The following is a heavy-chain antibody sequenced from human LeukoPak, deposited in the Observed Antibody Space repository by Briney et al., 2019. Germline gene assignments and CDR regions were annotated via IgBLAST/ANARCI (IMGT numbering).Heavy chain of an antibody. Sequence: GGSLRLSCAASGFTFSSYSMNWVRQAPGKGLEWVSSISSSSSYIYYADSVKGRFTISRDNAKNSLYLQMNSLGAEDTAVYYCARMTTVTTGFYFDYWGQGTLVTVSS. CDR1: GFTFSSYS. V-gene: IGHV3-21*01. CDR2: ISSSSSYI. CDR3: ARMTTVTTGFYFDY. J-gene: IGHJ4*02. D-gene: IGHD4-17*01.